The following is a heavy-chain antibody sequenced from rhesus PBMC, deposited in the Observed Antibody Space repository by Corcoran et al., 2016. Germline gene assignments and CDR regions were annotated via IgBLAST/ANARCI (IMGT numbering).Heavy chain of an antibody. CDR3: ARVCSGGAFDF. CDR1: GFSISTSGTG. V-gene: IGHV2-95*01. Sequence: QVTFQESGPALVKPTHTLTLTCTFSGFSISTSGTGVGWIRQPPGKALEWLASIYWNDSKYYITALKSRITSAKDTSKNQVVLTMTNLDPGDTATYYCARVCSGGAFDFWGQGLRVTVSS. CDR2: IYWNDSK. D-gene: IGHD6-37*01. J-gene: IGHJ3*01.